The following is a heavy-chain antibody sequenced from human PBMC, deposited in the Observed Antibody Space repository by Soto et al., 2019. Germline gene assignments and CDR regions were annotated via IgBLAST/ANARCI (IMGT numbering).Heavy chain of an antibody. Sequence: SVKVSCKASGCTFSSYAISWVGQAPGRELEWMGGLIPIFGTANYAQKFQGRVTITADESTSTAFMELSSLRSEDTAVYYCARAHASYYDSSGYYPLDDWGQRAIVIVAS. V-gene: IGHV1-69*13. CDR1: GCTFSSYA. D-gene: IGHD3-22*01. CDR3: ARAHASYYDSSGYYPLDD. J-gene: IGHJ4*02. CDR2: LIPIFGTA.